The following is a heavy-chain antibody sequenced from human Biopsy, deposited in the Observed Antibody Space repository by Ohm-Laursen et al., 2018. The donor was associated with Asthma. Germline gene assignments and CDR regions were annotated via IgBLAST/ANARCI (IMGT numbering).Heavy chain of an antibody. Sequence: GSLRLSCAASGFTFSNYAMSWVRQAPGKGLEWVSVIYSGGGTYYADSVQGRVTISRDNSKNTLSLQMNSLRAEDTAVYYCARAYGGSFFSGSFDIWGQGTMVTVSS. J-gene: IGHJ3*02. V-gene: IGHV3-53*01. CDR2: IYSGGGT. CDR3: ARAYGGSFFSGSFDI. CDR1: GFTFSNYA. D-gene: IGHD4-23*01.